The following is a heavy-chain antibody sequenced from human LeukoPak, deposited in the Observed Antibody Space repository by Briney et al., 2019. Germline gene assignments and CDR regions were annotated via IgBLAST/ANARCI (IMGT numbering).Heavy chain of an antibody. J-gene: IGHJ4*02. CDR1: GGSFSGYY. Sequence: SETLSLTCAVYGGSFSGYYWSWIRQPPGKGLEWIGEVNHSGSTNYNPSLKSRVTISVDTSKNQFSLKLSSVTAADTAVYYCARHYYDSSGYGYYFDYWGQGTLVTVSS. D-gene: IGHD3-22*01. CDR2: VNHSGST. V-gene: IGHV4-34*01. CDR3: ARHYYDSSGYGYYFDY.